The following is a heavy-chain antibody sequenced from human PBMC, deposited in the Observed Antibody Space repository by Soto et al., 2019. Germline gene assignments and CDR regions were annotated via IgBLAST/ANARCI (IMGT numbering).Heavy chain of an antibody. Sequence: QVQLVQSGAEVKKPGSSVKVSCKASGGPLSSYTFIWFRQAPGQGFEWMGRVIPNLGVTNYAKKFQGRFTIVVDTSTSTAYMELNSLRYEDTAVYYCARDKGYCSDTSCPDFDYWGQGTLVTVSS. D-gene: IGHD2-15*01. CDR2: VIPNLGVT. J-gene: IGHJ4*02. CDR3: ARDKGYCSDTSCPDFDY. CDR1: GGPLSSYT. V-gene: IGHV1-69*08.